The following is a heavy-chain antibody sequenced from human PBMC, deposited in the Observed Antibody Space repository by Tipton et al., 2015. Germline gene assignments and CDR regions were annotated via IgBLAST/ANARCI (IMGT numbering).Heavy chain of an antibody. Sequence: SLRLSCAASGFTFSRYDMYWVRQSPGKGLEWVSTISSSGGTTNYADSVKGRFSISRDNSKSTLYLQMNSLRAEDTAVYYCARVGTGMVTHMDYWGQGTRVTVSS. CDR1: GFTFSRYD. CDR2: ISSSGGTT. J-gene: IGHJ4*02. V-gene: IGHV3-23*01. D-gene: IGHD2-8*01. CDR3: ARVGTGMVTHMDY.